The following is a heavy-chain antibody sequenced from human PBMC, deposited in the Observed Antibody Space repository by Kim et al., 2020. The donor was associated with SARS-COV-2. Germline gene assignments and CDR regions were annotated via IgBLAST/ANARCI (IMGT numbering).Heavy chain of an antibody. CDR3: ARDLFHCSGGSCYQEYDFLHPRYYYYYGMDV. Sequence: GGSLRLSCAASGFTFSSYAMHWVRQAPGKGLEWVAVISYDGSNKYYADSVKGRFTISRDNSKNTLYLQMNSLRAEDTAVYYCARDLFHCSGGSCYQEYDFLHPRYYYYYGMDVWGQGTTVTVSS. J-gene: IGHJ6*02. V-gene: IGHV3-30*04. CDR1: GFTFSSYA. CDR2: ISYDGSNK. D-gene: IGHD2-15*01.